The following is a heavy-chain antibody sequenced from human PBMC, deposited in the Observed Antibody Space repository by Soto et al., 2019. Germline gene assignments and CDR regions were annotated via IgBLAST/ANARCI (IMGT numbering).Heavy chain of an antibody. CDR2: FDPEDGET. Sequence: ASVKVSCKVSGYTLTELSMHGVRQAPGKGLEWMGGFDPEDGETIYAQKFQGRVTMTEDTSTDTAYMELSSLRSEDTAVYYCATDFGDYVEYFDYWGQGTLVTVSS. D-gene: IGHD4-17*01. V-gene: IGHV1-24*01. CDR1: GYTLTELS. J-gene: IGHJ4*02. CDR3: ATDFGDYVEYFDY.